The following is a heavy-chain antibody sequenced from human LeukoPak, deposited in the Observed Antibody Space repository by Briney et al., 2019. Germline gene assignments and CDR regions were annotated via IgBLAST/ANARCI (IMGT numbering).Heavy chain of an antibody. J-gene: IGHJ6*03. CDR3: ARAVRRSSSPYYYYYMDV. V-gene: IGHV1-8*01. Sequence: GASVKVSRKASGYTFTSYDINWVRQATGQGLEWMGWMNPNSGNTGYAQKFQGRVTMTRNTSISTAYMELSSLRSEDTAVYYCARAVRRSSSPYYYYYMDVWGKGTTVTVSS. CDR1: GYTFTSYD. D-gene: IGHD6-6*01. CDR2: MNPNSGNT.